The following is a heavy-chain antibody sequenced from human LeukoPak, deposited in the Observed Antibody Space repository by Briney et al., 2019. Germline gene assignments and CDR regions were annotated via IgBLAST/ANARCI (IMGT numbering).Heavy chain of an antibody. Sequence: GGSLRLSCAASGFTFSSYWMSWVRQAPGKGLEWVANIKQDGSEKYYVDSVKGRFTISRDNAKNSLYLQMNSPRAEDTAVYYCARDQFYYDSSGYSWAGMDVWGQGTTVTVSS. CDR2: IKQDGSEK. CDR3: ARDQFYYDSSGYSWAGMDV. D-gene: IGHD3-22*01. V-gene: IGHV3-7*01. J-gene: IGHJ6*02. CDR1: GFTFSSYW.